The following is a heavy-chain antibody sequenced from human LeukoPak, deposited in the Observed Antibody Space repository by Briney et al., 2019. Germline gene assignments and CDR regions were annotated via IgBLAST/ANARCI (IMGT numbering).Heavy chain of an antibody. CDR3: ARDRGGFNTDSFDI. J-gene: IGHJ3*02. CDR1: GFAMSSNY. Sequence: PGGSLRLSCAASGFAMSSNYMSWVRQAPGKGLEWVSSITSSSNIHYADSVKGRFTVSRDNAKNSLFLQMDSLRAEDTAVYYCARDRGGFNTDSFDIWGQGTMVTVSS. D-gene: IGHD1-26*01. CDR2: ITSSSNI. V-gene: IGHV3-69-1*01.